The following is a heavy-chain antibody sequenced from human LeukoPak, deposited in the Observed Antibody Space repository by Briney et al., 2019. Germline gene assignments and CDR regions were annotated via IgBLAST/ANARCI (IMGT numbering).Heavy chain of an antibody. D-gene: IGHD6-13*01. CDR3: AKGDSSSWQLDY. J-gene: IGHJ4*02. V-gene: IGHV3-30*04. CDR2: ISYDGRNK. CDR1: GFTFSTYA. Sequence: PGRSLRLSCAASGFTFSTYAMHWVRQAPGKGLEWVAVISYDGRNKNYADSVKGRFTISRDNSKNTLYLQMNSLRVEDTAVYYCAKGDSSSWQLDYWGQGTLVTVSS.